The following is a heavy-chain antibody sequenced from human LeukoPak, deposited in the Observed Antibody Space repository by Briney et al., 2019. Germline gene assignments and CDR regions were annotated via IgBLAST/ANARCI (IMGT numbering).Heavy chain of an antibody. Sequence: SETLSLTCTVSGGSISSYYWSWIRQPPGKGLEGIGYIYYSGSTNYNPSLKSRVTISVDTSKNQFSLKLSSVAAADTAVYYCARGLGTTVTTFDYWGQGTLVTVSS. V-gene: IGHV4-59*01. CDR3: ARGLGTTVTTFDY. J-gene: IGHJ4*02. D-gene: IGHD4-17*01. CDR1: GGSISSYY. CDR2: IYYSGST.